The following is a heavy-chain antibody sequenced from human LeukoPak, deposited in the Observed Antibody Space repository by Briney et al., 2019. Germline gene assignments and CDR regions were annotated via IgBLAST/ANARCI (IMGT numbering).Heavy chain of an antibody. CDR2: IRNKANSYTT. V-gene: IGHV3-72*01. D-gene: IGHD3-22*01. Sequence: GGSLRLSCAASGFTFSSYAMSWVRQAPGKGLEWVGRIRNKANSYTTEYAASVKGRFTISRDDSKKSLYLQMNSLKTEDTAMYYCAIGPSGYYDLDYWGQGTLVTVSS. CDR3: AIGPSGYYDLDY. J-gene: IGHJ4*02. CDR1: GFTFSSYA.